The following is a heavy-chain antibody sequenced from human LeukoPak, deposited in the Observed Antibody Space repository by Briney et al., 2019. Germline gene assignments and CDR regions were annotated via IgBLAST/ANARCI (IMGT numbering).Heavy chain of an antibody. Sequence: GGSLRLSCAASGFKFDDYAMHWVRQVPGKGLEWVAGITWNSDFIAFADSLKGRFSISRDNGKNSLFLQMNSLTPEDTAFYYCIKDVADYVWGEYRHFDKWGQGALVTVSS. CDR3: IKDVADYVWGEYRHFDK. V-gene: IGHV3-9*01. CDR1: GFKFDDYA. D-gene: IGHD3-16*01. CDR2: ITWNSDFI. J-gene: IGHJ4*02.